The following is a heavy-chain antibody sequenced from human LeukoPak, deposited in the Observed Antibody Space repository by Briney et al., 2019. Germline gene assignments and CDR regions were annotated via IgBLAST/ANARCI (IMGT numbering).Heavy chain of an antibody. CDR3: AREGVRERRAFDI. Sequence: GGSLRLSCAASGFTVSTNYMSWVRQAPGKGLEWVSVIYSDGSAYNTDSVKGRFTISRDNSKNTVYLQMNSLRDEDTAMYYCAREGVRERRAFDIWGQGTMVTVSS. CDR1: GFTVSTNY. CDR2: IYSDGSA. V-gene: IGHV3-66*01. D-gene: IGHD1-26*01. J-gene: IGHJ3*02.